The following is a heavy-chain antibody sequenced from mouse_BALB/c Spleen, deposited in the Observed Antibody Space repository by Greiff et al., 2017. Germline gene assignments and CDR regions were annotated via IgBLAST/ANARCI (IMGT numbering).Heavy chain of an antibody. CDR2: IDPANGNT. CDR3: ARSGDSSGYSAWFAY. V-gene: IGHV14-3*02. CDR1: GFNIKDTY. D-gene: IGHD3-2*01. Sequence: VQLKESGAELVKPGASVKLSCTASGFNIKDTYMHWVKQRPEQGLEWIGRIDPANGNTKYDPKFQGKATITADTSSNTAYLQLSSLTSEDTAVYYCARSGDSSGYSAWFAYWGQGTLVTVSA. J-gene: IGHJ3*01.